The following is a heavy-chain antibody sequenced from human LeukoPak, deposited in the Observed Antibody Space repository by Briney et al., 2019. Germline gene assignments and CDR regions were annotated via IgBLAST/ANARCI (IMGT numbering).Heavy chain of an antibody. J-gene: IGHJ4*02. D-gene: IGHD1-26*01. V-gene: IGHV1-2*02. CDR2: INPNSGGT. CDR3: ARDEWELSRGTFDY. Sequence: ASVKVSCKASGYTFTGNYIHWVRQAPGQGLEWMGWINPNSGGTNYAQSFQGRVTVTSDTSISTAYMELSRLSSDDTAVYYCARDEWELSRGTFDYWGQGTLVTVSS. CDR1: GYTFTGNY.